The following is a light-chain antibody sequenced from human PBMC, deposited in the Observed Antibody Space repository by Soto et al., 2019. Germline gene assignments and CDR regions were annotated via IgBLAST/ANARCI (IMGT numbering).Light chain of an antibody. J-gene: IGKJ1*01. CDR3: QQYNNWPPRTT. V-gene: IGKV3-15*01. CDR1: QSVGSN. CDR2: GAS. Sequence: EIVMTQSPATLSVSPGERATLSCRASQSVGSNLAWYQQKPGQAPRLLIYGASTRATGIPARFSGSGSGTEFTLTISNLQSEDFAIYYCQQYNNWPPRTTFGQGTKVEIK.